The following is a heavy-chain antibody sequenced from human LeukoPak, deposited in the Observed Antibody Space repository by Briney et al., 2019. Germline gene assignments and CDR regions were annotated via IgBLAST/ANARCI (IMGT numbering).Heavy chain of an antibody. Sequence: PSETLSLTCTVSGGFITSYYWSWIRQPAGKGLEWIGRIYAGGTASYNPSLKSRVTMSADMSKSQLSLKLTSVTAADTAVYYCTREPVPWGQGTLVTVSS. CDR3: TREPVP. D-gene: IGHD6-19*01. CDR1: GGFITSYY. V-gene: IGHV4-4*07. J-gene: IGHJ4*02. CDR2: IYAGGTA.